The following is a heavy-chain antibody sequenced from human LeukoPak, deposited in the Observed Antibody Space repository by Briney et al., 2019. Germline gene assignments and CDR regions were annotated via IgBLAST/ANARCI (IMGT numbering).Heavy chain of an antibody. CDR2: IWYDGSNK. V-gene: IGHV3-33*01. D-gene: IGHD3-22*01. CDR1: GFTFSSYG. Sequence: GGSLRLSCAASGFTFSSYGMHWVRQAPGKGLEWVAVIWYDGSNKYYADSVKGRFTISRDNSKNTLYLQMNSLRAEDTAVYYCARTYYYDSSGYLGAVDYWGQGTLVTVSS. CDR3: ARTYYYDSSGYLGAVDY. J-gene: IGHJ4*02.